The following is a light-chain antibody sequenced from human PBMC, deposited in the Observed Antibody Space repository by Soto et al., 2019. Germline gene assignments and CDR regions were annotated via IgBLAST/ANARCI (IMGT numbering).Light chain of an antibody. V-gene: IGKV3D-20*02. CDR3: QQRSNWPPIT. CDR2: GAS. J-gene: IGKJ1*01. Sequence: EIVLTQSPGTLSLSPGERATLSCRASQSVSNNYLAWYQQKPGQAPRLLIYGASSRATGIPDRFSGSGSGTDFTLTISSLEPEDFAVYYCQQRSNWPPITFGQGTKVDIK. CDR1: QSVSNNY.